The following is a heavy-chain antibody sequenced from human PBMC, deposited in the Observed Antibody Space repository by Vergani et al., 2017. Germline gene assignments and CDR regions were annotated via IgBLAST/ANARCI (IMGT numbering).Heavy chain of an antibody. CDR1: GFTFSSYA. D-gene: IGHD6-19*01. CDR3: ANHRDSSGWFYAFDI. Sequence: EVQLVESGGGLVQPGRSLRLSCAASGFTFSSYAMSWVRQAPGKGLEWVSAISGSGGSTYYADSVKGRFTISRDNSKNTLYLQMNSLRAEDPAVLYCANHRDSSGWFYAFDIWGQGTMVTVSS. V-gene: IGHV3-23*04. J-gene: IGHJ3*02. CDR2: ISGSGGST.